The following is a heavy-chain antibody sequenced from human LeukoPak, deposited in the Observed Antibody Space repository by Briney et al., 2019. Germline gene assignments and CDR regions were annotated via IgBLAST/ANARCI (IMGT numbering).Heavy chain of an antibody. V-gene: IGHV3-48*01. CDR1: GFTFSSYS. Sequence: GGSLRLSCAASGFTFSSYSMTWVRQAPGMGLEWISYIWDSGTPIYYADSVEGRFTISRDNANNLVYLQMTSVRAEDTAIYYCARDSWLDVWGQGTMVTVSS. CDR2: IWDSGTPI. D-gene: IGHD3-9*01. J-gene: IGHJ3*01. CDR3: ARDSWLDV.